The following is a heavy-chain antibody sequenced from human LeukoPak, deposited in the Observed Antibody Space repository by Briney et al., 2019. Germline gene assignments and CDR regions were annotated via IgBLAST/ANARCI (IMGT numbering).Heavy chain of an antibody. CDR3: ARSYYISH. CDR2: IYTSGST. J-gene: IGHJ4*02. D-gene: IGHD3-10*01. Sequence: SETLSLTCTVSGGSISSYYWSWIRRPAGKGLEWIGRIYTSGSTNYNPSLKSRVTISVDKSNNQFSLKLSSVTAADTAVYYCARSYYISHWGQGTLVTVSS. CDR1: GGSISSYY. V-gene: IGHV4-4*07.